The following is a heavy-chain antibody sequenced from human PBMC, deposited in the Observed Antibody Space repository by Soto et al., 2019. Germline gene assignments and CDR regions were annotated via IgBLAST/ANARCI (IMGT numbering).Heavy chain of an antibody. Sequence: QVQLVESGGGVVQPGRSLRLSCAASGFTFSSYGMHWVRQAPGKGLEWVAVIWYDGSNKYYADSVKGRFTISRDNSKNPLYLQMNSLRAEDTAVYYCARDFGATMIQDAFDIWGQGTMVTVSS. D-gene: IGHD3-22*01. CDR1: GFTFSSYG. CDR3: ARDFGATMIQDAFDI. V-gene: IGHV3-33*01. CDR2: IWYDGSNK. J-gene: IGHJ3*02.